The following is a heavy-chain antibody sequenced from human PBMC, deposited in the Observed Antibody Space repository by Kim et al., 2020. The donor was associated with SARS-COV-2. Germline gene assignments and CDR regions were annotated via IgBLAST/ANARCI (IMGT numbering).Heavy chain of an antibody. CDR2: IYYSGNT. CDR3: ARHLRNWYFDL. CDR1: GGSISSSDYY. Sequence: SETRSFTCSVSGGSISSSDYYWGWIRQPPGKGLEWIATIYYSGNTYYNPSLKGRVTISVDTSKKQFSLRLSSVTAADAAVYYCARHLRNWYFDLWGRGTLVTVSS. J-gene: IGHJ2*01. V-gene: IGHV4-39*01.